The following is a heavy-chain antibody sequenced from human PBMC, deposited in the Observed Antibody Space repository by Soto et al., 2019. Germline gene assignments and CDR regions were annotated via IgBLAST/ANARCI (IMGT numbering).Heavy chain of an antibody. V-gene: IGHV3-48*01. D-gene: IGHD3-10*02. CDR2: ISSTGETT. CDR3: ARDVRLPDY. Sequence: EVQLVESGGGLVPPGGSLRLSCAASGFTFSTYSMNWVRQAPGKVLEWVSFISSTGETTYYADSVKGRLTISRDNAKNSLFLQMSSLTADDTAVYSCARDVRLPDYWGQGTLVTVSS. CDR1: GFTFSTYS. J-gene: IGHJ4*02.